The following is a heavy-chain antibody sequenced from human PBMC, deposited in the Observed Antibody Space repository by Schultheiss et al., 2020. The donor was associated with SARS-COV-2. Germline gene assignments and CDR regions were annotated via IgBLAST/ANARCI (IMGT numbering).Heavy chain of an antibody. CDR2: IYHSGST. J-gene: IGHJ6*03. CDR3: ARVARITIFGVVVYYYYYMDV. D-gene: IGHD3-3*01. Sequence: SETLSLTCAIYGGSFSGYYWGWIRQPPGKGLEWIGSIYHSGSTYYNPSLKSRVTISLDTSKNQFSLKLSSVTAADTAVYYCARVARITIFGVVVYYYYYMDVWGKGTTVTVSS. CDR1: GGSFSGYY. V-gene: IGHV4-34*01.